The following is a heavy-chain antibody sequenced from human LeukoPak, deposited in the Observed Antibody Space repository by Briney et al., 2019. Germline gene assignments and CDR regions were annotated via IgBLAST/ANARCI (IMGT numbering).Heavy chain of an antibody. CDR3: AAAGEYYYYYYMDV. D-gene: IGHD2-21*01. CDR2: IYTSGST. CDR1: GGSISSYY. Sequence: PSETLSLTCTVSGGSISSYYWSWIRQPAGKGLEWIGRIYTSGSTNYNPSLKSRVTMSVDTSKNQFSLELSSVTAADTAVYYCAAAGEYYYYYYMDVWGKGTTVTVSS. V-gene: IGHV4-4*07. J-gene: IGHJ6*03.